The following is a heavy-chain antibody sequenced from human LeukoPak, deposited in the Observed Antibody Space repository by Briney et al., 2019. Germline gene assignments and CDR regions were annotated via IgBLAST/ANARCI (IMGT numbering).Heavy chain of an antibody. CDR3: ARDPGAFPYFFDC. J-gene: IGHJ4*02. CDR2: VTGDSGTT. D-gene: IGHD4/OR15-4a*01. Sequence: GGSLRLSCAASGFTFRNFAMNWVRQAPGKGLEWVSVVTGDSGTTHYADSVKGRFTISRDNSKNTLYLQMNSLRVEDTAVYFCARDPGAFPYFFDCWGQGTLVTVSS. V-gene: IGHV3-23*01. CDR1: GFTFRNFA.